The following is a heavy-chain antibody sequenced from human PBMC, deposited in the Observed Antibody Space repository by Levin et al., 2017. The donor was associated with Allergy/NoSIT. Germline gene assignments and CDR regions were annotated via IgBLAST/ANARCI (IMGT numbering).Heavy chain of an antibody. J-gene: IGHJ4*02. CDR2: ISWDGLVT. CDR3: ARVNSGWSEYYFDY. Sequence: GGSLRLSCAASGFTFHHYTMHWVRQAPGRGLEWVSLISWDGLVTYYGDSVKGRFTISRDNRKSSLFLQMDSLTTEDTALYYCARVNSGWSEYYFDYWGQGTRVTVSS. CDR1: GFTFHHYT. D-gene: IGHD6-19*01. V-gene: IGHV3-43*01.